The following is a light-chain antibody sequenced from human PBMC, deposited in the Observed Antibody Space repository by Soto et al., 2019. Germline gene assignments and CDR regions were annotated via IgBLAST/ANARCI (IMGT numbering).Light chain of an antibody. CDR2: EVS. V-gene: IGLV2-14*01. CDR3: NSYTSSSTVV. CDR1: SSDVGGYNY. J-gene: IGLJ2*01. Sequence: QSALTQPASVSGSPGQSITISCTGTSSDVGGYNYVSWYQHHPGKVPKLMIYEVSNRPSGVSNRFSGSKSGNTASLTISGLQGEDEADYYCNSYTSSSTVVFGGGTKLTVL.